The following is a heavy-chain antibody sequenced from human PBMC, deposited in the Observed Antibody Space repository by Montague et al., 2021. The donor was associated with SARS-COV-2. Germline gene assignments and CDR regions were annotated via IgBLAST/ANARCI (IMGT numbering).Heavy chain of an antibody. CDR3: ARGGSYSSGWYGVDYYYGMDV. V-gene: IGHV4-31*03. D-gene: IGHD6-19*01. CDR2: INYSGST. Sequence: TLSLTCTVSGGSISSGDYYWSWIRQHPGKGLEWIGYINYSGSTYYNPSLKSRVTISVDTSKNQFSLKLSSVTAADTAVYYCARGGSYSSGWYGVDYYYGMDVWGQGTTVTVSS. J-gene: IGHJ6*02. CDR1: GGSISSGDYY.